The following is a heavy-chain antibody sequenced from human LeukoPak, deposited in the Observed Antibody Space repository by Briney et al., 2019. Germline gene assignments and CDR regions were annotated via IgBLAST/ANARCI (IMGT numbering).Heavy chain of an antibody. CDR2: IYYSGST. J-gene: IGHJ5*02. D-gene: IGHD3-10*01. CDR1: GGSISSYY. Sequence: TSETLSLTCTVSGGSISSYYWSWIRQPPGKGLEWIGYIYYSGSTNYNPSLKSRVTISVDTSKNQFSLKLSSVTAADTAVYYCARCENSEEYNWFDPWGQGTLVTVSS. V-gene: IGHV4-59*08. CDR3: ARCENSEEYNWFDP.